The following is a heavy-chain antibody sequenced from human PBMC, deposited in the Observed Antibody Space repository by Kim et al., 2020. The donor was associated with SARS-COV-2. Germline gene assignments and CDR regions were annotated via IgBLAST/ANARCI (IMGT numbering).Heavy chain of an antibody. V-gene: IGHV4-4*02. Sequence: SETLSLTCAVSGGSISSCNWWSWVRQPPGKGLEWVVEISSGGSTRYNPSLQSRVTLLTDNSKNQFSLSLTSVTAADTAVYYCVRVDDYWGPGTLVTVSS. CDR2: ISSGGST. CDR3: VRVDDY. J-gene: IGHJ4*02. CDR1: GGSISSCNW.